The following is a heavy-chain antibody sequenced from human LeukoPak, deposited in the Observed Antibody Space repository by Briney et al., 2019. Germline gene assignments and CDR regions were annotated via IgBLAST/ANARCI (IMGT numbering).Heavy chain of an antibody. CDR3: ATLGITVTTAKGY. V-gene: IGHV4-38-2*02. CDR2: IYHSGST. Sequence: SETLSLTCTVSGYSISSGYYWGWIRQPPGKGLEWIGSIYHSGSTYYNPSLKSRVTISVDTSKNQFSLKLSSVAAADTAVYYCATLGITVTTAKGYWGQGTLVTVSS. J-gene: IGHJ4*02. D-gene: IGHD4-17*01. CDR1: GYSISSGYY.